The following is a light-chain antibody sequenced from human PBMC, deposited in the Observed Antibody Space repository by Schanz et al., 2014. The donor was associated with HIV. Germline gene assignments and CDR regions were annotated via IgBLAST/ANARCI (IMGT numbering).Light chain of an antibody. J-gene: IGKJ2*01. CDR2: AAS. V-gene: IGKV1-39*01. CDR1: QSISSW. Sequence: DIQMAQSPSTLSASVGDRVTITCRASQSISSWLAWYQQRPGKAPKLLIYAASSLQSGASSRFSASGSGTRFTLPISSLQLDALATYYCQQSYSSPYTFGQGTKVEIK. CDR3: QQSYSSPYT.